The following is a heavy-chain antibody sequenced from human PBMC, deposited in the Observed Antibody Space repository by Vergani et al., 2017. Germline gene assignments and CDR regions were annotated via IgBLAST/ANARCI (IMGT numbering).Heavy chain of an antibody. CDR2: VSGSGGAT. D-gene: IGHD2/OR15-2a*01. CDR3: AKYGNSTTRRGGIDY. V-gene: IGHV3-23*01. J-gene: IGHJ4*02. Sequence: EVQLLESGGGLVQPGGSLRLSCAASGFTFSSYAMNWVRQAPGKGLEWVSVVSGSGGATYYADSVKGRFTISRDNSKNTLYLQMNSLRAEDTAVYYCAKYGNSTTRRGGIDYWGQGTRVTVSS. CDR1: GFTFSSYA.